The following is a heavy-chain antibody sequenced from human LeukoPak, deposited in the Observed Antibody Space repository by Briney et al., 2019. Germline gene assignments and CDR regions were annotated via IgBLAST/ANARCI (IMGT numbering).Heavy chain of an antibody. V-gene: IGHV4-39*07. J-gene: IGHJ4*02. Sequence: PSETLSLTCTVSGGSISSSSYYWGWIRQPPGKGLEWIGSIYYSGSTYYNPSLKSRVTISVDTSKNQFSLRLSSVTAADTAVYYCAREPGTGAHDYWGQGTLVTVSS. CDR1: GGSISSSSYY. D-gene: IGHD3/OR15-3a*01. CDR2: IYYSGST. CDR3: AREPGTGAHDY.